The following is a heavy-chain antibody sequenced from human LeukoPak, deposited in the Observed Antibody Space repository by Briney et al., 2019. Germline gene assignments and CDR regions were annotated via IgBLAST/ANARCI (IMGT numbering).Heavy chain of an antibody. CDR3: ARDPDYDYVWGSYRYTGYFQH. D-gene: IGHD3-16*02. CDR1: GFTVSSNY. J-gene: IGHJ1*01. V-gene: IGHV3-66*01. Sequence: QAGGSLRLSCAASGFTVSSNYMSWVRQAPGKGLEWVSVIYSGGSTYYADSVKGRFTISRDNSKNTLYLQMNSLRAEDTAVYYCARDPDYDYVWGSYRYTGYFQHWGQGTLVTVSS. CDR2: IYSGGST.